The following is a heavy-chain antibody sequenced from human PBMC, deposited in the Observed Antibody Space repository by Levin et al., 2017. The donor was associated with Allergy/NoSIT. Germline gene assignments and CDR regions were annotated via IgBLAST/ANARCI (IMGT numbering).Heavy chain of an antibody. CDR3: AKDAGRGSSGWYND. J-gene: IGHJ4*02. V-gene: IGHV3-23*01. D-gene: IGHD6-19*01. Sequence: GESLKISCAASGFTFSSYAMSWVRQAPGKGLEWVSAISGSGGSTYYADSVKGRFTISRDNSKNTLYLQMNSLRAEDTAVYYCAKDAGRGSSGWYNDWGQGTLVTVSS. CDR1: GFTFSSYA. CDR2: ISGSGGST.